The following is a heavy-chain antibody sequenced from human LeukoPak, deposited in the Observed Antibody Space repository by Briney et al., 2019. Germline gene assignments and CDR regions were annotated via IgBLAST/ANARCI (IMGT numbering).Heavy chain of an antibody. CDR2: IKQDGSEK. Sequence: GGSLRLSCVVSGFTFSSYWMSWVRQAPGKGLEWVANIKQDGSEKYYVDSVKGRFTISRDNAKNSLYLQMNSLRAEDTAVYYCASMPVVTAIDYWGQGTLVTVSS. V-gene: IGHV3-7*01. D-gene: IGHD2-21*02. CDR3: ASMPVVTAIDY. J-gene: IGHJ4*02. CDR1: GFTFSSYW.